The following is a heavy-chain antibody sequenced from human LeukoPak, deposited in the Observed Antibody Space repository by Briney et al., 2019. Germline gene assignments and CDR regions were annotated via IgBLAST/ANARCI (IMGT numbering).Heavy chain of an antibody. CDR3: ARARGLFDFGAFDI. Sequence: GGSLRLSCAASGFTFSSYAMHWVRQAPGKGLERVAVISYDGSNRYYADSVKGRFTISRDNSKNTLYLQMNSLRAEDTAVYYCARARGLFDFGAFDIWGQGTMVTVSS. D-gene: IGHD3-3*01. CDR2: ISYDGSNR. J-gene: IGHJ3*02. V-gene: IGHV3-30*04. CDR1: GFTFSSYA.